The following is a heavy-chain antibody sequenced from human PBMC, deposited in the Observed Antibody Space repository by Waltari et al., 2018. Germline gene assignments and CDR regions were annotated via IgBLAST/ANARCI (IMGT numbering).Heavy chain of an antibody. CDR1: GDSINNYY. Sequence: QVLLQESGPGLVRPSETLSLTCSVSGDSINNYYWGWIRQTPGMRLEWIGYISHTGITRYRPSLKSRVTISVDTSKNQFSLRLESVGAADTAVYYCARSFDFWSGYSLGYWGQGTLVTVAS. CDR3: ARSFDFWSGYSLGY. D-gene: IGHD3-3*01. V-gene: IGHV4-59*01. J-gene: IGHJ4*02. CDR2: ISHTGIT.